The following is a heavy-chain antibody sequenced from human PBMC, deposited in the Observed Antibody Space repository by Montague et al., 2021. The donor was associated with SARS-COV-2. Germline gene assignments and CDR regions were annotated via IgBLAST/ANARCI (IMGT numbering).Heavy chain of an antibody. CDR3: ARDRGGWLQLEASFDY. J-gene: IGHJ4*02. V-gene: IGHV4-59*01. Sequence: SGSTNYNPSLKSRVTISVDTSKNQFSLKLNSMTAADTAVYYCARDRGGWLQLEASFDYWGQGTLVTVSS. D-gene: IGHD5-24*01. CDR2: SGST.